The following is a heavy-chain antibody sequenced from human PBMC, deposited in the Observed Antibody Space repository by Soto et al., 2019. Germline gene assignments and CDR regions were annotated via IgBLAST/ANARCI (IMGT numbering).Heavy chain of an antibody. J-gene: IGHJ6*03. CDR3: ARGTGIAAAAAPYYYYYYMDV. CDR2: ISSNGGST. CDR1: GFTFSSYA. V-gene: IGHV3-64*01. D-gene: IGHD6-13*01. Sequence: GGSLRLSCAASGFTFSSYAMHWVRQAPGKGLEYVSAISSNGGSTYYANSVKGRFTISRDNSKNTLYLQMGSLRAEDMAVYYCARGTGIAAAAAPYYYYYYMDVWGKGTTVTVSS.